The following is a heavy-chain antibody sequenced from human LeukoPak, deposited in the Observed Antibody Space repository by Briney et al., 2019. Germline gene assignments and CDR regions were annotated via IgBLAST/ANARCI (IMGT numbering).Heavy chain of an antibody. D-gene: IGHD5-18*01. CDR1: GGTFSSYA. J-gene: IGHJ5*02. CDR3: ARDRVTPNWFDP. Sequence: SVKVPCKASGGTFSSYAISWVRQAPGQGLEWMGRIIPILGIANYAQKFQGRVTITADKSTSTAYMELSSLRSEDTAVYYCARDRVTPNWFDPWGQGTLVTVSS. V-gene: IGHV1-69*04. CDR2: IIPILGIA.